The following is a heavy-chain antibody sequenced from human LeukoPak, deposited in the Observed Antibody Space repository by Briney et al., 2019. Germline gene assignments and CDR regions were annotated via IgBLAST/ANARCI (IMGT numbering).Heavy chain of an antibody. J-gene: IGHJ6*03. Sequence: SETLSLTCTVSGGSISSSSYYWSWIRQPAGKGLEWIGRIYTSGSTNYNPSLKSRVTMSVDTSKNQFSLKLSSVTAADTAVYYCARGIRDGYNRYPLVFFYYYMDVWGKGTTVTISS. CDR1: GGSISSSSYY. V-gene: IGHV4-61*02. CDR2: IYTSGST. D-gene: IGHD5-24*01. CDR3: ARGIRDGYNRYPLVFFYYYMDV.